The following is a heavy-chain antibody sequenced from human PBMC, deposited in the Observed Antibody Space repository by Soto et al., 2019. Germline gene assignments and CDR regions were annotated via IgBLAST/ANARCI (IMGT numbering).Heavy chain of an antibody. CDR1: GFTFSSYS. D-gene: IGHD3-22*01. CDR3: ARDIPPAGGYYGDAFDY. J-gene: IGHJ4*02. Sequence: PGGSLRLSCAASGFTFSSYSMNWVRQAPGKGLERVSSISSSSSYIYYADSVKGRFTISRDNAKNSLYLQMNSLRAEDTAVYYCARDIPPAGGYYGDAFDYWGQGTLVTVSS. V-gene: IGHV3-21*01. CDR2: ISSSSSYI.